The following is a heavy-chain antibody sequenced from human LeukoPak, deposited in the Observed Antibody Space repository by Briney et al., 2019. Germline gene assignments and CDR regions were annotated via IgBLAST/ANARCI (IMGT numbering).Heavy chain of an antibody. CDR1: GFTFSSYW. V-gene: IGHV3-74*01. CDR2: INSDGSST. J-gene: IGHJ4*02. CDR3: ARGPLMTANDY. D-gene: IGHD5-18*01. Sequence: GGSLRLSCAASGFTFSSYWMHWVRQAPGKGLVWVSRINSDGSSTSYADSVKGRFTISRDNAKNTLYLQMNGLRPEDTAVYYCARGPLMTANDYWGQGTLVTVSS.